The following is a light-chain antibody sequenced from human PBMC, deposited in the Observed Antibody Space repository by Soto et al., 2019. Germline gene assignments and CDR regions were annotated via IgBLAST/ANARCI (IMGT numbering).Light chain of an antibody. J-gene: IGLJ2*01. V-gene: IGLV6-57*04. CDR3: QSYDRNNHVI. CDR1: SGSFASNY. Sequence: FMLTQPHSVSESPGKTVTISCTRSSGSFASNYVQWYQQRPGSAPTAVIYEDKQRPSGVPDRFSGSIDSSSNSASLTISGLKTEDEADYYCQSYDRNNHVIFGGGTKLTVL. CDR2: EDK.